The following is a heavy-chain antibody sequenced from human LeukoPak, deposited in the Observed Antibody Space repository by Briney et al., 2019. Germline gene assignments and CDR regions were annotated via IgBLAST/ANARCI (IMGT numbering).Heavy chain of an antibody. CDR3: ARDAETSLAN. CDR2: IYLDGRA. V-gene: IGHV3-66*01. Sequence: GGSLRLSCAASGFTFSSYSMNWVRQAPGKGLEWVTVIYLDGRADYADSVKGRFTISSDNSKNTVYLQMNSLKDEDTAVYYCARDAETSLANRGQGTLVTVSP. CDR1: GFTFSSYS. J-gene: IGHJ4*02. D-gene: IGHD1-14*01.